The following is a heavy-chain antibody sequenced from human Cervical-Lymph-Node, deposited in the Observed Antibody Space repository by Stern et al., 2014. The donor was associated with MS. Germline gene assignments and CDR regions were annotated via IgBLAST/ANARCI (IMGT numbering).Heavy chain of an antibody. CDR2: IHDSGST. J-gene: IGHJ5*02. CDR3: ATTRWDLFTWNWFDP. V-gene: IGHV4-61*02. Sequence: QVQLVQSGPGLVKPSKTLSLTCTVSGGSISSSGYYWSWIRQPADKGLEWIGRIHDSGSTYYNPSLKSRVTISMDTAKNQFSLKLPSVTAADTAVYYCATTRWDLFTWNWFDPWGQGTLVTVSS. CDR1: GGSISSSGYY. D-gene: IGHD1-26*01.